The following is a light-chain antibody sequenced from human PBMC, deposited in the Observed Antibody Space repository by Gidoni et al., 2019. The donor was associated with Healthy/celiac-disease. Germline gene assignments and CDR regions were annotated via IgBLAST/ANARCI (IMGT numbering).Light chain of an antibody. CDR2: GAS. V-gene: IGKV3-15*01. CDR1: QSVSSY. Sequence: EIVMTQSLATLSVSPGERATLSCRASQSVSSYLAWYQQKPGQAPRLLIYGASTRATGIPARFSGSGSGTEFTLTISSLQSEDFAVYYCQQYNNWPPRTFGQGTKVEIK. J-gene: IGKJ1*01. CDR3: QQYNNWPPRT.